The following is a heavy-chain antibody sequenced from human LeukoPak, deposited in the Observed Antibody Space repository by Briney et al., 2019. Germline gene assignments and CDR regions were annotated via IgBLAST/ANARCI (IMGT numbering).Heavy chain of an antibody. D-gene: IGHD6-6*01. CDR3: ARTAARRFDY. Sequence: ASVKVSCKASGGTFSSYAISWVRQAPGQGLERMGGIIPIFGTANYAQKFQGRVTMTRDTSTSTVYMELSSLRSDDTAVYYCARTAARRFDYWGQGTLVTVSS. CDR2: IIPIFGTA. J-gene: IGHJ4*02. V-gene: IGHV1-69*05. CDR1: GGTFSSYA.